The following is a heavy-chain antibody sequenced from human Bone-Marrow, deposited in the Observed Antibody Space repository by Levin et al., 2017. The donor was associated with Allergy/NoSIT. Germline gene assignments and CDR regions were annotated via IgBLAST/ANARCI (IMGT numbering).Heavy chain of an antibody. Sequence: GESLKISCAASGFTFSSYGMHWVRQAPGKGLEWVAVISYDGSNKYYADSVKGRFTISRDNSKNTLYLQMNSLRAEDTAVYYCANLVIWGQGTLVTVSS. CDR2: ISYDGSNK. CDR3: ANLVI. V-gene: IGHV3-30*18. J-gene: IGHJ4*02. CDR1: GFTFSSYG. D-gene: IGHD3-10*01.